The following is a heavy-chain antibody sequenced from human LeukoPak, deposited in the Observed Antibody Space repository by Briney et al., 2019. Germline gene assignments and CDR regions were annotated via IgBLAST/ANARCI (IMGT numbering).Heavy chain of an antibody. CDR3: ARDLSFDWFPYYFDY. CDR1: SGSVSNSHYY. CDR2: IFYSGNT. J-gene: IGHJ4*02. V-gene: IGHV4-39*07. Sequence: PSETVSLTCTVSSGSVSNSHYYWAWVRQPPGKGLEWLGSIFYSGNTHYNPSLKSPVTISIDTSKNQFSLKVSSVTAADTAIYYCARDLSFDWFPYYFDYWGQGILVTVSS. D-gene: IGHD3-9*01.